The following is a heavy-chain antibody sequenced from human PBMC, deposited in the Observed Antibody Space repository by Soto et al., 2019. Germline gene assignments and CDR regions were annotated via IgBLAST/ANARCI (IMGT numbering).Heavy chain of an antibody. J-gene: IGHJ5*02. CDR1: GYTFTSYG. V-gene: IGHV1-18*01. CDR3: ARNTPRKWLPTRGCWLDP. CDR2: ISAYNGNT. Sequence: GASVKVSCKASGYTFTSYGISWVRQAPGQGLEWMGWISAYNGNTNYAQKLQGRVTMTTDTSTSTAYMELRSLRSDDTAVYYCARNTPRKWLPTRGCWLDPWRQGTLVTVSS. D-gene: IGHD6-19*01.